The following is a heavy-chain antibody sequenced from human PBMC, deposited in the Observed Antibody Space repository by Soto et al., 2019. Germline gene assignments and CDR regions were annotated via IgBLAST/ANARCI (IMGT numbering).Heavy chain of an antibody. CDR2: INAGNGNT. D-gene: IGHD2-21*02. J-gene: IGHJ5*02. V-gene: IGHV1-3*01. CDR1: GYTFTSYA. CDR3: AKHATQIVVVTAIQLGWVGP. Sequence: QVQLVQSGAEVKKPGASVKVSCKASGYTFTSYAMHWVRQAPGQRLEWMGWINAGNGNTKYSQKFQGRVTITRDKSASKAYMELSSLRYEGTAVDYCAKHATQIVVVTAIQLGWVGPWGQGNLVTVSS.